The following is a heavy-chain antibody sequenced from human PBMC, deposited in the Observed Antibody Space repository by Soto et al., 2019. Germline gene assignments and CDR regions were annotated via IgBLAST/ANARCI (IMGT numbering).Heavy chain of an antibody. CDR3: ARETDHGDRYNFYYAMDV. J-gene: IGHJ6*02. CDR1: GDSMSSSY. V-gene: IGHV4-4*07. D-gene: IGHD4-17*01. CDR2: LYPSGST. Sequence: SETLSLTCTVSGDSMSSSYWSWIRQPAGKGLEWVGRLYPSGSTNYNPSLRSRVTMSVDTSKNQFSLRLSSVTAADKAVYYCARETDHGDRYNFYYAMDVWGHGTTVTVYS.